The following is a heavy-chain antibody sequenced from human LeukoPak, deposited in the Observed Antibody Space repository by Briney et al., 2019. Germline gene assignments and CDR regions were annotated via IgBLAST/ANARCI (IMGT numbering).Heavy chain of an antibody. D-gene: IGHD3-22*01. CDR2: IYSGGST. Sequence: GGSLRLSCAASGFTVSSNYMSWARQAPGKGLEWVSVIYSGGSTYYADSVKGRFTISRDNSKNTLYLQMNSLRAEDTAVYYCARVAYHYDSSGYYRDYWGQGTLVTVSS. CDR3: ARVAYHYDSSGYYRDY. V-gene: IGHV3-53*01. J-gene: IGHJ4*02. CDR1: GFTVSSNY.